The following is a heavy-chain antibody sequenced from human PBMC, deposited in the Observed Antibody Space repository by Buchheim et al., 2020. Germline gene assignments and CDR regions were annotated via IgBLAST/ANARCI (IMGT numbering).Heavy chain of an antibody. CDR3: ARDYGGWFDP. CDR2: IYYTAST. D-gene: IGHD4-17*01. V-gene: IGHV4-59*01. Sequence: QALLQESGPGLVRPSETLSLTCTVSGGSISRYYWSWFRQPPGKGLEWIGHIYYTASTSYSPSLKSRVTISVDMSKNQFSLKVRSVTAADTAVYYCARDYGGWFDPWGQGTL. CDR1: GGSISRYY. J-gene: IGHJ5*02.